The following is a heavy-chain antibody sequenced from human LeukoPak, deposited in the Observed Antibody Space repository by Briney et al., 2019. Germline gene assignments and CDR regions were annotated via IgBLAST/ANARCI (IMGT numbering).Heavy chain of an antibody. Sequence: SETLSLTCAVSSASVTSHHWAWIRQPAEKGLQWVGRVHFSGSTNYNPSLRSRVAISLDKSKNEVSLTLKSVSAAGTAVYYCTRDESSRDDSGGYHYWGRGVLVTVSS. D-gene: IGHD3-22*01. CDR2: VHFSGST. CDR3: TRDESSRDDSGGYHY. CDR1: SASVTSHH. J-gene: IGHJ4*02. V-gene: IGHV4-4*07.